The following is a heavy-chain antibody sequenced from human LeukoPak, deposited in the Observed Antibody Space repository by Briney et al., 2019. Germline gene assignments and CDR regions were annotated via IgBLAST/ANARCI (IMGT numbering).Heavy chain of an antibody. V-gene: IGHV3-48*01. Sequence: GGSLRLSCAASGFTFSSYAMSWVRQAPGKGLEWVSYISSSSSTIYYADSVKGRFTISRDNAKNPLYLQMNSLRAEDTAVYYCARGDDYYDSSGQNRDYWGQGTLVAVSS. CDR3: ARGDDYYDSSGQNRDY. CDR2: ISSSSSTI. D-gene: IGHD3-22*01. CDR1: GFTFSSYA. J-gene: IGHJ4*02.